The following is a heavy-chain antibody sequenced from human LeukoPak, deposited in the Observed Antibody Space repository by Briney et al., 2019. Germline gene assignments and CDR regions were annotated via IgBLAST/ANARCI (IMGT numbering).Heavy chain of an antibody. CDR2: IYYSGST. J-gene: IGHJ6*03. CDR3: ARDAPNYDFWSGSHYYYYYMDV. CDR1: GGSISSYY. D-gene: IGHD3-3*01. Sequence: SETLSLTCTVSGGSISSYYWSWIRQPPGKGLEWIGYIYYSGSTYYNPSLKSRVTISVDTSKNQFSLKLSSVTAADTAVYYCARDAPNYDFWSGSHYYYYYMDVWGKGTTVTVSS. V-gene: IGHV4-59*12.